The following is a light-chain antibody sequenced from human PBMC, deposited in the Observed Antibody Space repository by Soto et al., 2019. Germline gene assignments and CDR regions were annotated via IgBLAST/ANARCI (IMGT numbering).Light chain of an antibody. Sequence: QSALTQPVSVSGSPGQSITISCIGTSSDVGGYNYVSWYQQHPGKAPKLMIYEVSNRPSGISNRFSGAKSDNTASLTISGLQAEDEADYYCSSYSSSSTHNYVFGSGTKLTVL. CDR2: EVS. V-gene: IGLV2-14*01. CDR1: SSDVGGYNY. J-gene: IGLJ1*01. CDR3: SSYSSSSTHNYV.